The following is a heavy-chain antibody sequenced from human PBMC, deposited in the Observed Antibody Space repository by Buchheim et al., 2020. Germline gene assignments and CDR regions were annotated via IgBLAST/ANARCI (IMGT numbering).Heavy chain of an antibody. CDR2: INHSGST. V-gene: IGHV4-34*01. D-gene: IGHD6-6*01. CDR1: GGSFSGYY. J-gene: IGHJ6*03. CDR3: AVYSSSWRDYYYYYMDV. Sequence: QVQLQQWGAGLLKPSETLSLTCAVYGGSFSGYYWSWIRQPPGKGLEWIGEINHSGSTNYNPSPKSRVTISVDTSKNQFSLKLSSVTAADTAVYYCAVYSSSWRDYYYYYMDVWGKGAT.